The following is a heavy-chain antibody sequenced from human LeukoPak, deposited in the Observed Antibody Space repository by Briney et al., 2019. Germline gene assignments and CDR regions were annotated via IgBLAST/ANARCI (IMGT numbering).Heavy chain of an antibody. CDR1: GYTFTGYY. J-gene: IGHJ4*02. CDR2: INPNRGGT. D-gene: IGHD5-24*01. V-gene: IGHV1-2*02. CDR3: ARPLRGDGYNFLSFDY. Sequence: ASVKVSCKASGYTFTGYYMHWVRQAPGQGLEWMGWINPNRGGTNYAQKFQGRVTITADESTSTAYMELSSLRSEDTAVYYCARPLRGDGYNFLSFDYWGQGTLVTVSS.